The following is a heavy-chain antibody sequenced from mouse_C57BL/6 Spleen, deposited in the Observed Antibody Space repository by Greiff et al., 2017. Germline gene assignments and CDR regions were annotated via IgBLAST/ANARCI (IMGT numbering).Heavy chain of an antibody. J-gene: IGHJ2*01. CDR3: ARQGTGEYFDY. V-gene: IGHV5-6*01. D-gene: IGHD4-1*01. Sequence: EVKLQESGGDLVKPGGSLKLSCAASGFTFSSYGMSWVRQTPDKRLEWVATISSGGSYTYYPDSVKGRFTISRDNAKNTLYLQMSSLKSEDTAMYYCARQGTGEYFDYWGQGTTLTVSS. CDR1: GFTFSSYG. CDR2: ISSGGSYT.